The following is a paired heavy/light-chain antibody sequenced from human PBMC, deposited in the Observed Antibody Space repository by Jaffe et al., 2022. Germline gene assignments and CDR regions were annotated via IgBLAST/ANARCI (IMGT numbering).Heavy chain of an antibody. CDR1: GGSISGYY. Sequence: QVQLQESGPAVVKPSETLSLTCTVSGGSISGYYWTWIRQPPGKGLEWIGYVYSSGDTYYNPSLKTRVTISVDTSKNQFSLKLSSVTVADTAVYYCATTLIRGVLGASDIWGQGTMVTVSS. CDR2: VYSSGDT. CDR3: ATTLIRGVLGASDI. J-gene: IGHJ3*02. V-gene: IGHV4-59*01. D-gene: IGHD3-10*01.
Light chain of an antibody. V-gene: IGKV1-39*01. J-gene: IGKJ3*01. CDR3: QHSYITPFT. Sequence: DIQMTQSPSSLSAFVGDRVTITCRASQSINSNLNWYQQKAGKAPKLLIYAASYLQSGVPSRFSGGGSGTDFTLSISSLQPEDFATYYCQHSYITPFTFGPGTKVDIK. CDR1: QSINSN. CDR2: AAS.